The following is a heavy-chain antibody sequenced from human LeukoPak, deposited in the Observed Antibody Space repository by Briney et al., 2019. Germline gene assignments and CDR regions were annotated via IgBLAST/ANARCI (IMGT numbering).Heavy chain of an antibody. CDR3: ARFSSGCSGASCYLSS. CDR2: ISSSVNA. D-gene: IGHD2-15*01. J-gene: IGHJ5*02. V-gene: IGHV4-59*11. Sequence: SEALSLTCTVSGGSISSHFWSWIRQPPGKGLQWIGHISSSVNANYNSSLQSRVTISLDTSRNQFSLNLKSMTAADTAVYYCARFSSGCSGASCYLSSWGQGTPVTVSS. CDR1: GGSISSHF.